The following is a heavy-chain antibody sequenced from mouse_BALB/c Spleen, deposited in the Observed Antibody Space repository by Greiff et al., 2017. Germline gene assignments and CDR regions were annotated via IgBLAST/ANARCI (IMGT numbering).Heavy chain of an antibody. J-gene: IGHJ2*01. Sequence: VQLQQSGPGLVKPSQSLSLTCSVTGYSITSGYYWNWIRQFPGNKLEWMGYISYDGSNNYNPSLKNRISITRDTSKNQFFLKLNSVTTEDTATYYCATMIRPVDYWGQGTTLTVSS. V-gene: IGHV3-6*02. D-gene: IGHD2-4*01. CDR2: ISYDGSN. CDR1: GYSITSGYY. CDR3: ATMIRPVDY.